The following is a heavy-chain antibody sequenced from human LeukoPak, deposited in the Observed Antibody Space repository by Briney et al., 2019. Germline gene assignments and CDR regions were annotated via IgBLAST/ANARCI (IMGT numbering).Heavy chain of an antibody. CDR1: GFTFSDYY. Sequence: GGSLRLSCAASGFTFSDYYMSWIRQAPGKGLEWVSYISSSGSTIYYADSVKGRFTISRDNAKNSLYLQMNSLRAEDTAVYYCARDPPPFWTGYSFQYYGMDVWGQGTTVTVSS. CDR2: ISSSGSTI. J-gene: IGHJ6*02. D-gene: IGHD3/OR15-3a*01. V-gene: IGHV3-11*01. CDR3: ARDPPPFWTGYSFQYYGMDV.